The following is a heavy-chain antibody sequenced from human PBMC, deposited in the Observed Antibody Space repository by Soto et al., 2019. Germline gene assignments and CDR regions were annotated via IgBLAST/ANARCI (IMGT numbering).Heavy chain of an antibody. J-gene: IGHJ4*02. CDR1: GFTFSSYA. CDR3: AKDHDLAAAGYYFDY. V-gene: IGHV3-30*01. CDR2: ISTDGRDK. D-gene: IGHD6-13*01. Sequence: QVQLVASGGGVVQPGRSLRLSCAASGFTFSSYAMHWVRQAPGKGLEWVAVISTDGRDKYHADSVKGRFTISRDNSKNTLFVQMNSLRPEDTAVYYCAKDHDLAAAGYYFDYWGQGTLVTVSS.